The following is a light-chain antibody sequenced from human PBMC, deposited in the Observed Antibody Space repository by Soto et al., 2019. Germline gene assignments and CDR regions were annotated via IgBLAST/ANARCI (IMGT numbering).Light chain of an antibody. CDR1: QSVSSD. V-gene: IGKV3-15*01. CDR2: GAS. CDR3: QQRSNWPRIT. Sequence: EIVMTQSPATLSVSPGERATLSCRASQSVSSDLAWYHQKPGQAPRLLIYGASTRATGIPARFSGSGSGTEFTLTINSLQSEDFAVYYCQQRSNWPRITFGQGTRLEIK. J-gene: IGKJ5*01.